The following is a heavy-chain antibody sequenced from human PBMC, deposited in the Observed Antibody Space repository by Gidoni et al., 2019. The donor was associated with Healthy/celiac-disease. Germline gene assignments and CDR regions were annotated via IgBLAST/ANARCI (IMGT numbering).Heavy chain of an antibody. Sequence: QVQLQPWGAGLLKPSETLSLTCAVYGVSFSGDYWSWIRQPPGKGLEWIGEINHSGSPNYNPSLKSRVTISVDTSKNQFSLKLSSVTAADTAVYYCAVVGATDAFDIWVQGTMVTVSS. D-gene: IGHD1-26*01. CDR2: INHSGSP. CDR3: AVVGATDAFDI. V-gene: IGHV4-34*01. CDR1: GVSFSGDY. J-gene: IGHJ3*02.